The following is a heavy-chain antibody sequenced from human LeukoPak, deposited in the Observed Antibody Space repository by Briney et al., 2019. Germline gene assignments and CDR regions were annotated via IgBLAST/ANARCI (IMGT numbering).Heavy chain of an antibody. V-gene: IGHV3-53*01. CDR2: IYSGGST. Sequence: GGSLRLSRAASGFTVSSNYMSWVRQAPGKGLEWVSVIYSGGSTYYADSVKGRFTISRDNSKNTLYLQMNSLRAEDTAVYHCARENYYDSSGYYDPWGQGTLVTVSS. D-gene: IGHD3-22*01. J-gene: IGHJ5*02. CDR1: GFTVSSNY. CDR3: ARENYYDSSGYYDP.